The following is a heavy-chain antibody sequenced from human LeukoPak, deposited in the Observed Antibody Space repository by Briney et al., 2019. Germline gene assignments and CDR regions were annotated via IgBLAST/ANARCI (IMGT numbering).Heavy chain of an antibody. CDR3: ARARTGGRIAAAGRGYYFDY. J-gene: IGHJ4*02. V-gene: IGHV4-61*08. D-gene: IGHD6-13*01. Sequence: SETLSLTCTVSGASVSSGGYYWSWIRQPPGKGLEWIGEINHSGSTNYNPSLKSRVTISVDTSKNQFSLKLSSVTAADTAVYYCARARTGGRIAAAGRGYYFDYWGQGTLVTVSS. CDR1: GASVSSGGYY. CDR2: INHSGST.